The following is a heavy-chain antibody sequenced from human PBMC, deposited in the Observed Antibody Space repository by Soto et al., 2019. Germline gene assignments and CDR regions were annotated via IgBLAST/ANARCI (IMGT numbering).Heavy chain of an antibody. Sequence: QVQLVESGGGVVQPGRSLRLSCAASGFTFSSYAMHWVRQAPGKGLEWVAVISYDGSNKYYADSVKGRFTISRDNSKNTLYLQMNSLRAEDTAVYYCARDPSITIFGVVIIPESYYFDYWGQGTLVTVSS. CDR1: GFTFSSYA. CDR2: ISYDGSNK. V-gene: IGHV3-30-3*01. J-gene: IGHJ4*02. CDR3: ARDPSITIFGVVIIPESYYFDY. D-gene: IGHD3-3*01.